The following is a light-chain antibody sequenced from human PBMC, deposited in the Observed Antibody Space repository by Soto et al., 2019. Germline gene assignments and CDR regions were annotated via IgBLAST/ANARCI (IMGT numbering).Light chain of an antibody. CDR2: AAS. V-gene: IGKV1-39*01. Sequence: DIKMSQSPSSLSASVGDRVTITCRASQSISSYLNWYQQKPGKAPKLLIYAASSLQSGVPSRFSGSGSGTDFTLTISSLQPEDFATYYGQQSYSTPPITFGQGTRLEIK. CDR3: QQSYSTPPIT. CDR1: QSISSY. J-gene: IGKJ5*01.